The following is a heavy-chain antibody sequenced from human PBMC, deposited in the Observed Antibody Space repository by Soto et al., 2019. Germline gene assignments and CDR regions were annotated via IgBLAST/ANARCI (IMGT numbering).Heavy chain of an antibody. CDR3: ARAAADLYYYYGMDV. D-gene: IGHD6-13*01. V-gene: IGHV3-53*02. J-gene: IGHJ6*02. CDR1: GFTVSSNY. Sequence: EVQLVETGGGLIQPGGSLRLSCAASGFTVSSNYMRWVRQAPGKGLEWVSVIYSGGSTYYADSVKGRFTISRDNSKNTLYLQMNSLRAEDTAVYYCARAAADLYYYYGMDVWGQGTTVTVSS. CDR2: IYSGGST.